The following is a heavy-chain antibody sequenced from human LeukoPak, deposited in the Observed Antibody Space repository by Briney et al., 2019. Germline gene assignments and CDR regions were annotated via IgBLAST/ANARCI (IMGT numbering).Heavy chain of an antibody. Sequence: GGSLRLSCAASGFTFSSYAMHWVRQAPGKGLEWVAVISYDGSNKYYADSVKGRFTISRDNSKNTLYLQMNSLRAEDTAVYYCARVRSPYDSRGPYYYYYMDVWGKGTTVTVSS. D-gene: IGHD3-22*01. CDR2: ISYDGSNK. J-gene: IGHJ6*03. CDR3: ARVRSPYDSRGPYYYYYMDV. CDR1: GFTFSSYA. V-gene: IGHV3-30-3*01.